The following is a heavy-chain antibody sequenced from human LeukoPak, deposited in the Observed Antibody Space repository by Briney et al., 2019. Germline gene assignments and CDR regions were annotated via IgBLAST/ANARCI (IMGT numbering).Heavy chain of an antibody. CDR1: GCTFSSYP. CDR3: ARASGDYVGDYFDY. D-gene: IGHD4-17*01. Sequence: SVKVSCKGSGCTFSSYPISWVRQPPGQGLEWVGGIIPIFGTANYAQKFQGSVTITTDESTSTAYMELSSLRSEDTAVYYCARASGDYVGDYFDYWGQGTLVTVSS. J-gene: IGHJ4*02. CDR2: IIPIFGTA. V-gene: IGHV1-69*05.